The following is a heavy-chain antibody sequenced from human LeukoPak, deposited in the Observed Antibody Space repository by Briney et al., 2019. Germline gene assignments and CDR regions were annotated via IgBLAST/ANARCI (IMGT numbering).Heavy chain of an antibody. J-gene: IGHJ6*03. CDR1: GGSISSYY. V-gene: IGHV4-59*12. CDR2: IYYSGST. D-gene: IGHD6-19*01. Sequence: PSETLSLTCTVAGGSISSYYWSWIRQPPGKGLESIGYIYYSGSTNYNPSLKSRVTISVDSSKHQFSLKLSSVTAEDTAVYYCARVDCIAVAGKVYYYYMDVWGKGTTVTVSS. CDR3: ARVDCIAVAGKVYYYYMDV.